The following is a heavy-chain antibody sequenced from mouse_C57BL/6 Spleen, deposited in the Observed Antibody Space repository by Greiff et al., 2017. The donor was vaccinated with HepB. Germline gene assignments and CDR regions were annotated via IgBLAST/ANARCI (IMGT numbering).Heavy chain of an antibody. V-gene: IGHV7-3*01. Sequence: EVQLVESGGGLVQPGGSLSLSCAASGFTFTDYYMSWVRQPPGKALEWLGFIRNKANGYTTEYSASVKGRFTISRDNSQSILYLQMNALRAEDSATYYCARSPHYYGSSYYFDVWGTGTTVTVSS. D-gene: IGHD1-1*01. J-gene: IGHJ1*03. CDR2: IRNKANGYTT. CDR1: GFTFTDYY. CDR3: ARSPHYYGSSYYFDV.